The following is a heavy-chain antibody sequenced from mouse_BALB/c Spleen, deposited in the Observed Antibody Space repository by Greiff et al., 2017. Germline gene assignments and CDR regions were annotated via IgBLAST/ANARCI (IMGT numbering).Heavy chain of an antibody. J-gene: IGHJ3*01. CDR3: ARMIPLAY. Sequence: QVQLQQSGAELVRPGSSVKISCEASGYAFSSYWMNWVKQRPGQGLEWIGQIYPGDGDTNYNGKFKGKATLTADKSSSTAYMQLSSLTSEDSAVYFCARMIPLAYWGQGTLVTVSA. D-gene: IGHD2-4*01. CDR1: GYAFSSYW. V-gene: IGHV1-80*01. CDR2: IYPGDGDT.